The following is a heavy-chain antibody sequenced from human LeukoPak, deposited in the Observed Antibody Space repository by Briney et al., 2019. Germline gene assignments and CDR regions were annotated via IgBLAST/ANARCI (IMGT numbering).Heavy chain of an antibody. Sequence: ASVKVSFKASGYTFTVYYMHWVRQAPGQGLEWMGWINPNSGGTNYAQKFQGRVTITADESTGTAYMELSSLRSEDTAVYYCARVVTPRYCSTPSCYWKGWFDPWGQGTLVTVSS. D-gene: IGHD2-2*01. CDR3: ARVVTPRYCSTPSCYWKGWFDP. V-gene: IGHV1-2*02. CDR2: INPNSGGT. J-gene: IGHJ5*02. CDR1: GYTFTVYY.